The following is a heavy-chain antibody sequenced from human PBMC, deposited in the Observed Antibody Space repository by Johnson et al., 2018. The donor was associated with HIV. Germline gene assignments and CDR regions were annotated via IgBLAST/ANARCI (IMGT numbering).Heavy chain of an antibody. CDR3: ARADITYSYYDSSGYYYHDAFDI. J-gene: IGHJ3*02. D-gene: IGHD3-22*01. Sequence: QVQLVESGGGVVQPGRSLRLSCAASGFTFSSYGMHWVRQAPGKGLEWVSAIGTAGDTYYPDSVKGRFTISRDNSKNTLYLQMNSLRAEDTAVYYCARADITYSYYDSSGYYYHDAFDIWGQGTMVTVSS. V-gene: IGHV3-NL1*01. CDR1: GFTFSSYG. CDR2: IGTAGDT.